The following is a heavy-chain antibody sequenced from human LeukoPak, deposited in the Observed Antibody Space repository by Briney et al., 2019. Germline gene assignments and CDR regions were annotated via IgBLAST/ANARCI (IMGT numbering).Heavy chain of an antibody. CDR3: AKEYGYTYGEFDY. D-gene: IGHD5-18*01. CDR1: GFTFRTSG. CDR2: ISGSGVST. Sequence: GGSLRLSCAASGFTFRTSGMSWVRQVPGKGLEWVSAISGSGVSTYYADSVKGRFTISRDNSKNTLYLQMNSLRAEDTAVYYCAKEYGYTYGEFDYWGQGTLVTVSS. J-gene: IGHJ4*02. V-gene: IGHV3-23*01.